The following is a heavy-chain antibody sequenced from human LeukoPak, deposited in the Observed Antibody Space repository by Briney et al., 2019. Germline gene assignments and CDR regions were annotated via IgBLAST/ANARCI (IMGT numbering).Heavy chain of an antibody. CDR3: ARVYYYYGSGSYYNNWFDP. CDR1: GYTFTSYD. CDR2: MNPNSGNT. V-gene: IGHV1-8*01. J-gene: IGHJ5*02. D-gene: IGHD3-10*01. Sequence: ASVKVSCKASGYTFTSYDINWVRQATGQGLEWTGWMNPNSGNTGYAQKFQGRVTMTRDTSISTAYMELSRLRSDDTAVYYCARVYYYYGSGSYYNNWFDPWGQGTLVTVSS.